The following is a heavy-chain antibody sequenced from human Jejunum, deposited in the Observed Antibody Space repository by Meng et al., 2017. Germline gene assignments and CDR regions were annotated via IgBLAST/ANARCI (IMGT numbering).Heavy chain of an antibody. CDR2: ISYDGTNT. CDR1: GFTFTHYA. D-gene: IGHD3-10*01. CDR3: ARSLYFYGSGSEVY. Sequence: GESLKISCAASGFTFTHYAMHWVRQAPGKGLEWGAIISYDGTNTHYADSVKGRFTISRDNFNDTLYLQMNSLRPEDTAIYFCARSLYFYGSGSEVYWGQGTPVTVSS. J-gene: IGHJ4*02. V-gene: IGHV3-30*04.